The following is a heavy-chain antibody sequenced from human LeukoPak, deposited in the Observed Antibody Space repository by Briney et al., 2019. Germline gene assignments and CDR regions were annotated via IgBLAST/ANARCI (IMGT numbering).Heavy chain of an antibody. CDR3: ARQAYCDGDCSYYFDY. Sequence: GESLKISCKGSGYSFTSYWIGWVHQMPGKGLEWMGIIYPGDSDARYSPSFQGQVTISADKSITTAYLQWSSLKASDTAIYYCARQAYCDGDCSYYFDYWGQGTLVTVSS. V-gene: IGHV5-51*07. CDR1: GYSFTSYW. CDR2: IYPGDSDA. J-gene: IGHJ4*02. D-gene: IGHD2-21*02.